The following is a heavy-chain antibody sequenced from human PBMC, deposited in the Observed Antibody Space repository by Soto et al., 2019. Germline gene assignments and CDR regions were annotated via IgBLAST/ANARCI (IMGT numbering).Heavy chain of an antibody. J-gene: IGHJ5*02. V-gene: IGHV4-34*01. CDR3: ARGRRYFDWLFRWFDP. D-gene: IGHD3-9*01. Sequence: QVQLQQWGAGLLKPSETLSLTCAVYGGSFSGYYWSWIRQPPGKGLEWIGEINHSGSTNNNPSLKHRVTISVDTSKNQFSLKLISVTAADTAVYYCARGRRYFDWLFRWFDPWGQGTLVTVSS. CDR2: INHSGST. CDR1: GGSFSGYY.